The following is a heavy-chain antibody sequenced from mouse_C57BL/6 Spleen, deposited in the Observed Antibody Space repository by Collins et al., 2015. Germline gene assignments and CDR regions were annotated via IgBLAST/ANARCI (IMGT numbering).Heavy chain of an antibody. D-gene: IGHD2-4*01. CDR2: INPYTDGT. CDR1: GYTFTSYV. V-gene: IGHV1-14*01. J-gene: IGHJ3*01. Sequence: EVQLQQSGPELVKPGASVKMSCKASGYTFTSYVIHWVKQKPGQGLKWIGYINPYTDGTKYNEKFKGKATLTSDKSSSTAYMELSSLTSEDSAVYYCARERDYDYDWFAYWGQGTLVTVSA. CDR3: ARERDYDYDWFAY.